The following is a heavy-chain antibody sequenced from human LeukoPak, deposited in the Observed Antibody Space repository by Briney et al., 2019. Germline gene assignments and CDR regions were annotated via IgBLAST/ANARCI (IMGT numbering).Heavy chain of an antibody. CDR1: GCSFSIYG. CDR3: ARDTTTQRLSVRAYFDY. J-gene: IGHJ4*02. CDR2: IQYDGTNR. D-gene: IGHD1-1*01. V-gene: IGHV3-30*02. Sequence: GGSLRLSCAASGCSFSIYGMHWVRQAPGRGLEWVSFIQYDGTNRYSADSLKGRFTVSRDNSKNTLYLQMNSLSPDDTAVYYCARDTTTQRLSVRAYFDYWGQGTLVTVSS.